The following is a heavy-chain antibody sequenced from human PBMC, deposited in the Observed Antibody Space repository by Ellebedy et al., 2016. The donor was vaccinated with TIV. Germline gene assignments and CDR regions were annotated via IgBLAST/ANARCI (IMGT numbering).Heavy chain of an antibody. CDR3: ARGWELLYFVDY. J-gene: IGHJ4*02. Sequence: GGSLRLXXAASGFTFSSYSMNWVRQAPGKGLEWVSSISSSSSYIYYVDSVKGRFTISRDNAKNSLYLQMNSLRAEDTAVYYCARGWELLYFVDYWGQGTLVTVSS. CDR1: GFTFSSYS. CDR2: ISSSSSYI. D-gene: IGHD1-26*01. V-gene: IGHV3-21*01.